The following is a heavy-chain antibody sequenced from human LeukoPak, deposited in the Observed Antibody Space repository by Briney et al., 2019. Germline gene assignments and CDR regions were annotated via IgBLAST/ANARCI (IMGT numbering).Heavy chain of an antibody. J-gene: IGHJ6*02. CDR3: ASIDYYGSGTVDV. Sequence: PSETLSLTCTVSGGSIGNYYWSWVRQPPGKGLEWIGYISDSGSTNYNPSLRSRVTISVDKSKNQFSLKLSSVTAADTAVYYCASIDYYGSGTVDVWGQGTTVTVSS. CDR1: GGSIGNYY. D-gene: IGHD3-10*01. V-gene: IGHV4-59*01. CDR2: ISDSGST.